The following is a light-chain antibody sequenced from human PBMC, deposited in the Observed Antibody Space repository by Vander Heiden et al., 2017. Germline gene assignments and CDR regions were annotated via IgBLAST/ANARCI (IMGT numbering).Light chain of an antibody. J-gene: IGLJ3*02. V-gene: IGLV3-19*01. CDR3: NSRDSRGNHWV. Sequence: SSELTQDPAVSVALGQTVRITCRGASPRSCYASWYQQKPGQAPVFVMYGENNRPSGIPDRFSGSSSGNTASLTITGAQAEDEADYYCNSRDSRGNHWVFGGGTKLTVL. CDR1: SPRSCY. CDR2: GEN.